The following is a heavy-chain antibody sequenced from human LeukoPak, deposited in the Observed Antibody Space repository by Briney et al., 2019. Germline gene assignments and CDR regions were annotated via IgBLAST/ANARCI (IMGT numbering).Heavy chain of an antibody. CDR1: GFSLNTRGVG. CDR3: AHRKNYYDSSVFDN. D-gene: IGHD3-22*01. CDR2: IYWDDDR. Sequence: SGPTLVNPTQTLTLTCTFSGFSLNTRGVGVGWIRQPPGRALEWLALIYWDDDRRYSPSLKSRLTITKDISKNQVVLTMTNMDPVDTTTYFCAHRKNYYDSSVFDNWGQGTLVTVSS. J-gene: IGHJ4*02. V-gene: IGHV2-5*02.